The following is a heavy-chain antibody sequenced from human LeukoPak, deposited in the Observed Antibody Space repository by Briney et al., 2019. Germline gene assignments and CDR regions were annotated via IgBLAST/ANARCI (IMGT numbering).Heavy chain of an antibody. CDR1: GYSISSGYY. CDR2: IYHSGST. J-gene: IGHJ5*02. D-gene: IGHD3-10*01. V-gene: IGHV4-38-2*02. Sequence: PSETLSLTCTVSGYSISSGYYWGWIRQPPGKGLEWIGSIYHSGSTYYNPSLKSRVTISVDTSKNQFSLKLSSVTAADTAVYYCARDGSGSYWAINWFDPWSQGTLVTVSS. CDR3: ARDGSGSYWAINWFDP.